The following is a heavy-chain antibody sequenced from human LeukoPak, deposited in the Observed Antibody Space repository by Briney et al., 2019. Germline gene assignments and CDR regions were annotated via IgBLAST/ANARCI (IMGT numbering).Heavy chain of an antibody. CDR2: IIPIFGTA. Sequence: SVKVSCKASGGTFSSYAISWVRQAPGQGLEWMGGIIPIFGTANYAQKFQGRVTITADESTSTAYMELSSLRSEDTAVYYCARYGPGSYWGYFDYWGQGTPVTVSS. J-gene: IGHJ4*02. V-gene: IGHV1-69*13. CDR1: GGTFSSYA. D-gene: IGHD3-10*01. CDR3: ARYGPGSYWGYFDY.